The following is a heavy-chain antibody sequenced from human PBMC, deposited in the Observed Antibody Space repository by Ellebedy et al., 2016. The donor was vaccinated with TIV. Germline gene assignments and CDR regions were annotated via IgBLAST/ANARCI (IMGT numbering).Heavy chain of an antibody. CDR1: GFTFSRYS. Sequence: GESLKISXAASGFTFSRYSMNWVRQAPGKGLEWVSSISSSSSYIYYADSVKGRFTISRDNAKNSLYLQMNSLRAEDTAVYYCARDFSSSSPYWGQGTLVTVSS. CDR2: ISSSSSYI. J-gene: IGHJ4*02. D-gene: IGHD6-6*01. CDR3: ARDFSSSSPY. V-gene: IGHV3-21*01.